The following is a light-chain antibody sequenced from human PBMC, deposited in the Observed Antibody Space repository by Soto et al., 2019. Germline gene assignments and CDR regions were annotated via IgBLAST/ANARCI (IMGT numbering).Light chain of an antibody. J-gene: IGKJ2*01. V-gene: IGKV1-5*03. CDR3: QQYNSYPYT. CDR2: KAS. CDR1: QSISSW. Sequence: DIQMTQSPSTLSASVGDRVTITCRASQSISSWLAWYQQKPGKAPKLLIYKASSLESGVPSRFSGSGSGTEFTRTISSLQPEDFATYYCQQYNSYPYTFGRWTKLEIK.